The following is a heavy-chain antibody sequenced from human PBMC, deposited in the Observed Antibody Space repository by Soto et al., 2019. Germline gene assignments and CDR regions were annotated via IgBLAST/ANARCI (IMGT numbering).Heavy chain of an antibody. Sequence: PGGSLRLSCAASGFTFSSYSMNWVRRAPGKGLEWVSYISSSSSTIYYADSVKGRFTISRDNVKNSLYLQMNSLRAEDTAVYYCARHPERIAEIGWFDPWGQGTLVTVSS. D-gene: IGHD6-13*01. CDR1: GFTFSSYS. CDR3: ARHPERIAEIGWFDP. J-gene: IGHJ5*02. V-gene: IGHV3-48*01. CDR2: ISSSSSTI.